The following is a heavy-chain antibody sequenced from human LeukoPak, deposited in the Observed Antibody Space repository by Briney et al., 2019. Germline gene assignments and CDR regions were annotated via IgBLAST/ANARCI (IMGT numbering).Heavy chain of an antibody. CDR2: IIPIFGTA. J-gene: IGHJ6*04. CDR3: ARNGGYRYGPGYYYGMDV. CDR1: GGTFSSYA. D-gene: IGHD5-18*01. V-gene: IGHV1-69*06. Sequence: HWASVKVSCKASGGTFSSYAISWVRQAPGQGLEWRGGIIPIFGTANYAQKFQGRVTITADKSTSTAYMELSSLRSEDTAVYYCARNGGYRYGPGYYYGMDVWGKGTTVTVSS.